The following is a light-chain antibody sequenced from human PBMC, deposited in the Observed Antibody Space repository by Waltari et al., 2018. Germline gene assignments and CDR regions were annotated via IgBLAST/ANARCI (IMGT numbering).Light chain of an antibody. CDR3: QQDWSTPWT. CDR1: QTVLYSSNNKNY. Sequence: DIVMTQSPDSLAVSLGERATINCKSSQTVLYSSNNKNYLAWYQQKPGQPPKLLIYWASTREAGVPDRLSGSGSGTDFTLTISSLQAEDVAVYYCQQDWSTPWTFGRGTKVEIK. J-gene: IGKJ1*01. V-gene: IGKV4-1*01. CDR2: WAS.